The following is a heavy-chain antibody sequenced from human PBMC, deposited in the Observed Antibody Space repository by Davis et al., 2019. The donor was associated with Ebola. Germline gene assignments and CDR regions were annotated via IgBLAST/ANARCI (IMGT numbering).Heavy chain of an antibody. CDR2: IYSGGST. CDR3: TTEESYYDFWSGYPVYYFDY. CDR1: GFTFSSYA. Sequence: GGSLRLSCAASGFTFSSYAMSWVRQAPGKGLEWVSVIYSGGSTYYAAPVKGRFTISRDDSKNTLYLQMNSLKTEDTAVYYCTTEESYYDFWSGYPVYYFDYWGQGTLVTVSS. J-gene: IGHJ4*02. V-gene: IGHV3-23*03. D-gene: IGHD3-3*01.